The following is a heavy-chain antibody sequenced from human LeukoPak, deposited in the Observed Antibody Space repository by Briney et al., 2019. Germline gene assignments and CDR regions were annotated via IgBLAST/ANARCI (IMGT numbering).Heavy chain of an antibody. CDR3: ARGSWIQSSPAIYYFDY. J-gene: IGHJ4*02. CDR2: LYYSGSI. CDR1: GGSISSYY. D-gene: IGHD5-18*01. V-gene: IGHV4-59*01. Sequence: PSETLSLTCTVSGGSISSYYWSWIRQPPGKGLEWIGYLYYSGSIKYNPSLKSRVTMSVDTSKNQFSLKLSSVTAADTAVYYCARGSWIQSSPAIYYFDYWGQGTLVTVSS.